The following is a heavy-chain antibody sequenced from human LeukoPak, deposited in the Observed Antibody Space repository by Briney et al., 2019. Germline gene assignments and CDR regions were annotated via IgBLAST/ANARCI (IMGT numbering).Heavy chain of an antibody. J-gene: IGHJ4*02. CDR3: ARARGSPSAVDY. Sequence: PSETLSLTCTVSGGSISSDYWSWIRQPPGKGLERIGYFYYSGSTNYNPSLRSRVTIFVDTSKNQFSLRLSSASAADTAVYYCARARGSPSAVDYWGQGTLVTVSS. CDR2: FYYSGST. CDR1: GGSISSDY. D-gene: IGHD3-10*01. V-gene: IGHV4-59*08.